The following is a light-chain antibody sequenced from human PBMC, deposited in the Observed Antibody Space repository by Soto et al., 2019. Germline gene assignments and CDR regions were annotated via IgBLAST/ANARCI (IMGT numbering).Light chain of an antibody. CDR1: QSVTSNY. CDR2: GAS. CDR3: QRYGGPSWT. V-gene: IGKV3-20*01. Sequence: EIVLRQSPGTLSLSPGERATLSCRASQSVTSNYLAWYQQKPGQAPRLLNFGASSRATGIPDKFSGSGSGTDFTLTIRRLEPDDFAVYYCQRYGGPSWTVDEGTRVEIK. J-gene: IGKJ1*01.